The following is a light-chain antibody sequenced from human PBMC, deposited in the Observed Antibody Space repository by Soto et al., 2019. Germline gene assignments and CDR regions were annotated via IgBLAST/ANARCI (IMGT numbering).Light chain of an antibody. CDR1: SSNIGAGYD. CDR2: GNS. V-gene: IGLV1-40*01. CDR3: QSYDSSLSFYV. J-gene: IGLJ1*01. Sequence: QSALTQPPSVSGAPGQRVTISCTGSSSNIGAGYDVNWYQQLPGTAPKLLIYGNSNRPSGVPDRFSGSKSGTSASLAITGLQAEDEADYYCQSYDSSLSFYVFGTGTKLTV.